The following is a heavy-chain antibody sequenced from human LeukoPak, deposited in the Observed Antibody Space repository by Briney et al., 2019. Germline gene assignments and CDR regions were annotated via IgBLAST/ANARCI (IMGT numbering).Heavy chain of an antibody. CDR1: GFTFSSYW. V-gene: IGHV3-7*01. CDR2: IKQDGSEK. D-gene: IGHD3-22*01. Sequence: PGGSLRLSCAASGFTFSSYWMSWVGQAPGKGLEWVANIKQDGSEKYYVDSVKGRFTISRDNAKNSLYLQMNSLRAEDTAVYYCARDQDYYDSRKGSYYYYGIDVWGQGTTVTVSS. J-gene: IGHJ6*02. CDR3: ARDQDYYDSRKGSYYYYGIDV.